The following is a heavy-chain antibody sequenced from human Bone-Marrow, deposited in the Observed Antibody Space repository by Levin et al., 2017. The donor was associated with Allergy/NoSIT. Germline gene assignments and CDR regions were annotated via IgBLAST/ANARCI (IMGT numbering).Heavy chain of an antibody. J-gene: IGHJ5*01. D-gene: IGHD6-13*01. CDR3: ARKYSSSWEANWFDS. Sequence: LSCTVAGASIRNYYWNWIRQLPGKGLEWLGYVYYSGSTNYNPSLKGRVTMSVDPSKSPFSLKLTSVTAADTAVYYCARKYSSSWEANWFDSWGQGTLVTVSS. V-gene: IGHV4-59*08. CDR1: GASIRNYY. CDR2: VYYSGST.